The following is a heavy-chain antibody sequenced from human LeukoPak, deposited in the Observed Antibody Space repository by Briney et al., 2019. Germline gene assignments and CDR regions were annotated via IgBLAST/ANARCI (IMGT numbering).Heavy chain of an antibody. V-gene: IGHV3-53*01. CDR1: GFTVSSNY. CDR2: IYSGGST. Sequence: GGSLRLSCAASGFTVSSNYMSWVPQAPGKGLEWVSVIYSGGSTYYADSVKGRFTISRDNSKNTLYLQMNSLRAEDTAVYYCARLSGSHHPPFDYWGQGTLVTVSS. J-gene: IGHJ4*02. D-gene: IGHD1-26*01. CDR3: ARLSGSHHPPFDY.